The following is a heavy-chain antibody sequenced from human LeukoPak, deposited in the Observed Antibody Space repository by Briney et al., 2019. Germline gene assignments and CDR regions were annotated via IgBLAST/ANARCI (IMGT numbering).Heavy chain of an antibody. D-gene: IGHD2-21*02. Sequence: SETLSLTCTVSGGSISSSSYYWGWLRQPPGKGLEWIGSIYYSGSTYYNPSLKSRVTISVDTSKNQFSLKLSSVTAADTAVYYCASTYCGGDCYDDAFDIWGQGTMVTVSS. J-gene: IGHJ3*02. CDR2: IYYSGST. V-gene: IGHV4-39*01. CDR1: GGSISSSSYY. CDR3: ASTYCGGDCYDDAFDI.